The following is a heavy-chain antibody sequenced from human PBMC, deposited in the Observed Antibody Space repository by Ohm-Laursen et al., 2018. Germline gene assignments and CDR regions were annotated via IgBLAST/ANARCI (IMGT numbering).Heavy chain of an antibody. CDR3: ARGGIEYSSSWVDP. J-gene: IGHJ5*02. V-gene: IGHV4-59*01. Sequence: GTLSLTCTVSGGSISSYYWSWIRQPPGKGLEWIGYIYYSGSTNYNPSLKSRVTISVDTSKNQFSLKLSSVTAADTAVYYCARGGIEYSSSWVDPWGQGTLVTVSS. CDR2: IYYSGST. D-gene: IGHD6-13*01. CDR1: GGSISSYY.